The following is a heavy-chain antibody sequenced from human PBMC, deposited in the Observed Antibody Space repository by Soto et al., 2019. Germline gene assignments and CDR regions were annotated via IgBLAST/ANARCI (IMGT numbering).Heavy chain of an antibody. J-gene: IGHJ4*02. CDR3: ARADDYYDSSGYFDY. CDR1: GYSISSGYY. Sequence: SETLSLTCTVSGYSISSGYYWGWIRQPPGKGLEWIGSIYHSGSTYYNPSLKSRVTISVDTSKNQFSLKLSSVTAADTAVYYCARADDYYDSSGYFDYWGQGTLVTVSS. CDR2: IYHSGST. D-gene: IGHD3-22*01. V-gene: IGHV4-38-2*02.